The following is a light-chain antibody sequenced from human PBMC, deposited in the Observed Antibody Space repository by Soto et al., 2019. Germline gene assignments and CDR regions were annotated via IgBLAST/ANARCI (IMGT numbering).Light chain of an antibody. J-gene: IGKJ1*01. CDR1: QGIGND. CDR3: LQDYNCPWT. Sequence: AIQMTQSPSSLSASVGDRVTITCRASQGIGNDLGWYQEKPGKAPNLLIYAASNLQSGVTSRFSGSGSGSDFTLTISSLQPEDFATYYCLQDYNCPWTFGQGTKVEIK. V-gene: IGKV1-6*01. CDR2: AAS.